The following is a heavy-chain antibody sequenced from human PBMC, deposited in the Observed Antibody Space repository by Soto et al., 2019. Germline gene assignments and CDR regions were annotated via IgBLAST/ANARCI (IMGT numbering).Heavy chain of an antibody. V-gene: IGHV4-59*01. J-gene: IGHJ4*02. D-gene: IGHD2-21*01. CDR3: ARTGDCGGDCYLHYFDD. CDR2: IYYSGST. CDR1: GGSISSYY. Sequence: SETLSLTCTVSGGSISSYYWSWIRQPPGKGLEWIGYIYYSGSTNYNPSLKSRVTISVDTSKNQFSLKLSSVTAADTAVYYCARTGDCGGDCYLHYFDDRGQRTLVTVSS.